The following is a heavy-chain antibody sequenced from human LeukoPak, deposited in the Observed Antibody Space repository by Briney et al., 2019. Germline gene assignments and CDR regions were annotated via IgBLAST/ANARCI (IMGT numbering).Heavy chain of an antibody. J-gene: IGHJ4*02. D-gene: IGHD6-6*01. V-gene: IGHV3-7*05. CDR1: GFTFSNHC. Sequence: GGSLRLSCAASGFTFSNHCMSWVRQAPGKGLEWVANIKEDGSEKYYVDSVKGRFTISRDNAKNLLYLQMNSLRAEDTAVYYCARVRTIAARPYYFDYWGQGTLVTVSS. CDR2: IKEDGSEK. CDR3: ARVRTIAARPYYFDY.